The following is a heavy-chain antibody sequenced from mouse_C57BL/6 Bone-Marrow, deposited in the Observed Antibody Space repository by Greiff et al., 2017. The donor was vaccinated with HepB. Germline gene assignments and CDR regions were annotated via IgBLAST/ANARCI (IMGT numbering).Heavy chain of an antibody. CDR3: ARCYYGSSYAMDY. J-gene: IGHJ4*01. D-gene: IGHD1-1*01. CDR2: ISSGSSTI. Sequence: DVMLVESGGGLVKPGGSLKLSCAASGFTFSDYGMHWVRQAPEKGLEWVAYISSGSSTIYYADTVKGRFTISRDNAKNTLFLQMTSLRSEDTAMYYCARCYYGSSYAMDYWGQGTSVTVSS. CDR1: GFTFSDYG. V-gene: IGHV5-17*01.